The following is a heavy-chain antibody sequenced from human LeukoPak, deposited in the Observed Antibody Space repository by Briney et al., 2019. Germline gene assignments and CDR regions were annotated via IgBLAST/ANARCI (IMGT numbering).Heavy chain of an antibody. CDR2: INHSGST. D-gene: IGHD6-13*01. CDR3: AGIAAAAPFDY. CDR1: GGSFSGYY. J-gene: IGHJ4*02. Sequence: SETLSLTCAVYGGSFSGYYWSWIRQPPGKGLEWIGEINHSGSTNHNPSLKSRVTISVDTSKNQFSLKLSSVTAADTAVYYCAGIAAAAPFDYWGQGTLVTVSS. V-gene: IGHV4-34*01.